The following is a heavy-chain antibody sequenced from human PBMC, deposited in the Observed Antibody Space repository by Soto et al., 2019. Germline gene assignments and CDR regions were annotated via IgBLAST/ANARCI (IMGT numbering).Heavy chain of an antibody. D-gene: IGHD6-13*01. V-gene: IGHV1-69*01. CDR1: GGTFSRHA. CDR3: ARAAIHSSSRYFWFDP. Sequence: QVQLVQSGSEVKMPGSSVKVSCKTSGGTFSRHAINWVRQAPGQGLEWMGGIIPLFGTTNYAQKFKGRVTISADESTSTAYMELSSLTSEDAAVYYCARAAIHSSSRYFWFDPWGQGTLVTVSS. CDR2: IIPLFGTT. J-gene: IGHJ5*02.